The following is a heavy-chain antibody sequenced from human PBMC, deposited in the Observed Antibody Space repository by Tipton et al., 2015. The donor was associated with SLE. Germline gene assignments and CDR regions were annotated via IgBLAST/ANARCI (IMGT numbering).Heavy chain of an antibody. Sequence: QLVQSGAEVKKPGESLKISCQGSGYSFSDYWVAWVRQVPGKGLEWMGVIYPGDSYTTYNPSFQGQVVVSADKSISTAYLQWSSPKASDTAIYYCARGAGWQLFWYVNVWGRGTLVTVSS. J-gene: IGHJ2*01. CDR2: IYPGDSYT. V-gene: IGHV5-51*03. D-gene: IGHD2-15*01. CDR1: GYSFSDYW. CDR3: ARGAGWQLFWYVNV.